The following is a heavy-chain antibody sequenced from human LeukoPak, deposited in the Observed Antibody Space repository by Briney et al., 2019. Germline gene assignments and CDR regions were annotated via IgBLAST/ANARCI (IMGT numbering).Heavy chain of an antibody. V-gene: IGHV1-18*01. CDR1: GYTFTSYG. Sequence: ASVTVSCKASGYTFTSYGISWVRQAPGQGLEWMGWISAYNGNTNYAQKLQGRVTMTTDTSTSTAYVELRSLRSDDTAVYYCARGYYYYDILTGHDYWGQGTLVTVSS. CDR3: ARGYYYYDILTGHDY. CDR2: ISAYNGNT. J-gene: IGHJ4*02. D-gene: IGHD3-9*01.